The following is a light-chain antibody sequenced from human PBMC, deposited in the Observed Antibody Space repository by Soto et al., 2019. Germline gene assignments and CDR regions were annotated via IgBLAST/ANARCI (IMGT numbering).Light chain of an antibody. J-gene: IGKJ1*01. CDR2: GAS. V-gene: IGKV3-20*01. Sequence: EIVLTQSPGTLSLSPGERATLSCRASQSVSSSYLAWYQQKPGQAPSPLIYGASSKAIGIPDRFSGSGSGTDFTLTISRLDPEDFAVYYCQQYGSSPWTFGQGTKVEIK. CDR3: QQYGSSPWT. CDR1: QSVSSSY.